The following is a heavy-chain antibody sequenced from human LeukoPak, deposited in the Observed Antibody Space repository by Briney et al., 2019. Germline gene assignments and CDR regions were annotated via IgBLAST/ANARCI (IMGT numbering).Heavy chain of an antibody. V-gene: IGHV1-69*13. Sequence: SVKVSCKASGGTFSSYAISWVRQAPGQGLEWMGGIIPIFGTANYAQKFQGRVTITADESTSTAYIELSSLRSEDTAVYYCASGYCSSTSCQGVYYYYGMDVWGQGTTVTVSS. J-gene: IGHJ6*02. CDR3: ASGYCSSTSCQGVYYYYGMDV. CDR1: GGTFSSYA. CDR2: IIPIFGTA. D-gene: IGHD2-2*03.